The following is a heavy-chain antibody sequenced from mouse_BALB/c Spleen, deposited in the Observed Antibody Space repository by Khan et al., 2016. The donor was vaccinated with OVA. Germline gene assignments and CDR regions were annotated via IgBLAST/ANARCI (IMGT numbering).Heavy chain of an antibody. J-gene: IGHJ2*01. D-gene: IGHD1-1*02. V-gene: IGHV2-2*02. CDR1: GFSLTNYG. CDR3: ARNRNGYFDY. CDR2: MWSSGIT. Sequence: QVQLQQSGPGLVQPSQSLSITCTVSGFSLTNYGVHWVRQSPGKGLEWLGVMWSSGITDYNATFMSRLSISRDISKSQVFFKMNSLQANDTGIYYCARNRNGYFDYWGQGTTLTGSS.